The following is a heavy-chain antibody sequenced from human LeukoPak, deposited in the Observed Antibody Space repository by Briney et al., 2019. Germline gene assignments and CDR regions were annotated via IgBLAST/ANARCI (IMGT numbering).Heavy chain of an antibody. CDR3: ARHLGWELQSPFDY. D-gene: IGHD1-26*01. J-gene: IGHJ4*02. CDR2: IYYSGST. V-gene: IGHV4-39*01. Sequence: SETLSLTCTVSGGSISSGSYFWYWIRQPAGKGLEWIGSIYYSGSTYYNPSLKSRVTISVDMSKNQFALKLSSVTAADTAVYYCARHLGWELQSPFDYWSQGTLVTVSS. CDR1: GGSISSGSYF.